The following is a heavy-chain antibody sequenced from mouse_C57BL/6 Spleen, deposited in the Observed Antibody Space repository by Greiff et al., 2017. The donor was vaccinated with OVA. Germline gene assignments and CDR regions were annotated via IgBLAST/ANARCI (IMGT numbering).Heavy chain of an antibody. J-gene: IGHJ2*01. Sequence: QVQLQQPGAELVRPGTSVKLSCKASGYTFTSYWMHWVKQRPGQGLEWIGVIDPSDSYTNYNQKFKGKATLTVDTSSSTAYMQLSSLTSEDSAVYYYAKYGSSFDDWGKGTTLTVSS. D-gene: IGHD1-1*01. CDR1: GYTFTSYW. V-gene: IGHV1-59*01. CDR2: IDPSDSYT. CDR3: AKYGSSFDD.